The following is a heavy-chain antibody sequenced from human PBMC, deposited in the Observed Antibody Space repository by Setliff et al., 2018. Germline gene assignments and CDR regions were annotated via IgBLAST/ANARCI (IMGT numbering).Heavy chain of an antibody. CDR3: ARDSVTLGQLERRGGFRYYDMDV. J-gene: IGHJ6*02. CDR2: ITPIFETA. D-gene: IGHD1-1*01. Sequence: SVKVSCNASGGPLSGYAFSWVRQAPGQGLEWVGGITPIFETAHYAQKFQDRVTITADKSTSTVYMELNSLISEDTAVYLCARDSVTLGQLERRGGFRYYDMDVWGQGTTVTVSS. CDR1: GGPLSGYA. V-gene: IGHV1-69*06.